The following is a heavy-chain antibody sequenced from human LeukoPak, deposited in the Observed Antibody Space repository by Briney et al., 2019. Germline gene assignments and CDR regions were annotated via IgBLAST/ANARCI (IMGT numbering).Heavy chain of an antibody. J-gene: IGHJ4*02. CDR3: ARAKRYSYVDY. CDR1: GFTFSDYY. D-gene: IGHD5-18*01. CDR2: ISSSSSYT. Sequence: KPGGSLRLSCAASGFTFSDYYMSWIRQAPGKGLEWVSYISSSSSYTSYADSVKGRFTISRDNAKNSLYLQMNSLRAEDTAVYYCARAKRYSYVDYWGQGTLVTVSS. V-gene: IGHV3-11*05.